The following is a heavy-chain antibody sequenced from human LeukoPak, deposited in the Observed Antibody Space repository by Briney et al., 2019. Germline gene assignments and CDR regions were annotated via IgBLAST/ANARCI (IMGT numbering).Heavy chain of an antibody. CDR2: VSSDGGTK. J-gene: IGHJ4*02. D-gene: IGHD3-22*01. V-gene: IGHV3-30*03. Sequence: GGSLRLSCTASKFTFSNYGIQWVRQAPGKGLEWVAVVSSDGGTKYYADSVKGRFTISRDNAKNSLYLQMNSLRAEDTAVYYCARGAYYYEDWGQGTLVTVSS. CDR1: KFTFSNYG. CDR3: ARGAYYYED.